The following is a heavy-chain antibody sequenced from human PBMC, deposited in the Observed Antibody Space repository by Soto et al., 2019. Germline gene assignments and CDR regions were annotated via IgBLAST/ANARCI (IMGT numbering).Heavy chain of an antibody. CDR3: VRDPYLPAAGRLSPLHY. Sequence: QVQLVESGGGVVQPGRSLRLSCAASGFSFSSYAMHWVRQAPGKGLEWVAVIWYDGVNKYYADSVKGRFTISRDNSNNALYVQMKSLKAEDTAVDYCVRDPYLPAAGRLSPLHYWGPGTLVTVST. V-gene: IGHV3-33*01. CDR1: GFSFSSYA. D-gene: IGHD1-1*01. J-gene: IGHJ4*02. CDR2: IWYDGVNK.